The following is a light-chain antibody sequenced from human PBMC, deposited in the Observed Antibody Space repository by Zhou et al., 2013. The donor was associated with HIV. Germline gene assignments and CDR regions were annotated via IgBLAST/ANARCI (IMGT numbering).Light chain of an antibody. CDR3: QHYVTSPIT. CDR2: GSS. CDR1: QIITNNQ. V-gene: IGKV3-20*01. Sequence: EIVLTQSPGTLSLSPGERATLSCRASQIITNNQLAWYQQKAGQAPRLLIYGSSGRATGIPDRFSGSGSGTDFTLTISRLEPEDYAVYYCQHYVTSPITFGQGPRL. J-gene: IGKJ5*01.